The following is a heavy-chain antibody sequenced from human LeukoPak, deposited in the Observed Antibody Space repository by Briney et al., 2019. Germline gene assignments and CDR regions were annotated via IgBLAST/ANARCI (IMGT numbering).Heavy chain of an antibody. V-gene: IGHV4-59*01. CDR1: GGSISSYY. Sequence: SETLSLTCTVSGGSISSYYWSWIRQPPGKGLEWIGYIYYSGSTNYNPSLKSRVTISVDTPKNQFSLKLSSVTAADTAVYYWARGGPPVTRGGWFDPWGQGTLVTVSS. CDR3: ARGGPPVTRGGWFDP. CDR2: IYYSGST. D-gene: IGHD4-17*01. J-gene: IGHJ5*02.